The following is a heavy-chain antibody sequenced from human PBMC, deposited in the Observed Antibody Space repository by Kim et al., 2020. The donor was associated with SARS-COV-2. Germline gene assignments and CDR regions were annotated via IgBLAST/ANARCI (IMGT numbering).Heavy chain of an antibody. J-gene: IGHJ4*02. Sequence: ASVKVSCKASGYTFTSYGISWVRQAPGQGLEWMGWISAYNGNTNYAQKLQGRVTMTTDTSTSTAYMELRSLRSDDTAVYYCARDWAPWYDILTGSNHRFDYWGQGTLVTVSS. CDR3: ARDWAPWYDILTGSNHRFDY. D-gene: IGHD3-9*01. CDR2: ISAYNGNT. CDR1: GYTFTSYG. V-gene: IGHV1-18*04.